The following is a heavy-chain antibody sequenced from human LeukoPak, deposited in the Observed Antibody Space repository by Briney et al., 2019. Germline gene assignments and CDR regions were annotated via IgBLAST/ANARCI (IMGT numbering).Heavy chain of an antibody. CDR1: GYSISSGYY. V-gene: IGHV4-38-2*02. D-gene: IGHD3-10*01. Sequence: SETLSLTCTVSGYSISSGYYWGWIRQPPGKGLEWIGSIYHSGSTYYNPSLKSRVTISVDTSKNQFSLKLSSVTAADTAVYYCARARDRWFGELYFDYWGQGTLVTVSS. CDR2: IYHSGST. CDR3: ARARDRWFGELYFDY. J-gene: IGHJ4*02.